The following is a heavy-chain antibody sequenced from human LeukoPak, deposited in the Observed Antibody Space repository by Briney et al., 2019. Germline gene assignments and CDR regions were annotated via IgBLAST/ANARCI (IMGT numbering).Heavy chain of an antibody. V-gene: IGHV4-34*01. D-gene: IGHD3-3*01. J-gene: IGHJ4*02. CDR3: AREVRDFWSGYYTGLDY. CDR1: GGSFSGYY. CDR2: INHSGST. Sequence: SETLSLTCAVYGGSFSGYYWSWIRQPPRKGLEWIGEINHSGSTNYNPSLKSRVTISVDTSKNQFSLKLSSVTAADTAVYYCAREVRDFWSGYYTGLDYWGQGTLVTVSS.